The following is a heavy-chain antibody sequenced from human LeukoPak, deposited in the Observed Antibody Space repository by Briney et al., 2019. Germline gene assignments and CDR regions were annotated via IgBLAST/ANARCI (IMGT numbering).Heavy chain of an antibody. V-gene: IGHV1-69*13. CDR2: IIPIFGTA. J-gene: IGHJ6*03. D-gene: IGHD3-10*01. CDR1: GGTFSSYA. Sequence: GASVKVSCKASGGTFSSYAISWVRQAPGQGLEWMGGIIPIFGTANYAQKFQGRVTITADESTSTAYMELSSLRSEDTAVYYCARAPVGAHYYYYMDVWGKGTTVTVSS. CDR3: ARAPVGAHYYYYMDV.